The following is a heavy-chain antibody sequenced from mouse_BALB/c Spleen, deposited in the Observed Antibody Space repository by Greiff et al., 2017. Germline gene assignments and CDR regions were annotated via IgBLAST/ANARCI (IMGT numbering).Heavy chain of an antibody. CDR2: ISSGGSYT. D-gene: IGHD2-14*01. CDR1: GFTFSSYG. J-gene: IGHJ2*01. CDR3: ARSIYYRYDVYFDY. V-gene: IGHV5-6*01. Sequence: EVKLVESGGDLVKPGGSLKLSCAASGFTFSSYGMSWVRQTPDKRLEWVATISSGGSYTYYPDSVKGRFTISRDNAKNTLYLQMSSLKSEDTAMYYCARSIYYRYDVYFDYWGQGTTLTVSS.